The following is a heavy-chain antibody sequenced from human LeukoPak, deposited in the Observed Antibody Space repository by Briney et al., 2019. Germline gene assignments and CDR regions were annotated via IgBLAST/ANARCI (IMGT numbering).Heavy chain of an antibody. CDR2: IRYDGSNK. CDR3: AKAPVPAAAGYYYYMDV. V-gene: IGHV3-30*02. D-gene: IGHD2-2*01. Sequence: GGSLRLSCAASGFTFSSYGMHWVRQAPGKGLEWVAFIRYDGSNKYYADSVKGRFTISRDNSKNTLYLQMNSLRAEDTAVYYCAKAPVPAAAGYYYYMDVWGKGTTVTVSS. CDR1: GFTFSSYG. J-gene: IGHJ6*03.